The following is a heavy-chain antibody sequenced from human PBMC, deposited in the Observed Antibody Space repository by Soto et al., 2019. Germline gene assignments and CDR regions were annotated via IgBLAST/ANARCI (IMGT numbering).Heavy chain of an antibody. J-gene: IGHJ5*02. CDR3: TRGWIFGPLINWFDP. CDR1: GFTFGDNA. D-gene: IGHD3-3*01. V-gene: IGHV3-49*03. Sequence: EVQLVESGGHMVQPGRSLRLSCTASGFTFGDNAMSWFRQAPGEGLEWVGFIRSRAYGGTTEYAASVKGRFTISRDDSKSMAYLQMNSLTTEDTALYYCTRGWIFGPLINWFDPWGQGTLVTVSS. CDR2: IRSRAYGGTT.